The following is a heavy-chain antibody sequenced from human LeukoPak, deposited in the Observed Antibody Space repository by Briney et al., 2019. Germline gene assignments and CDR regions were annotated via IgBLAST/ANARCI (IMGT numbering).Heavy chain of an antibody. CDR1: GGSISSYY. CDR3: ARLVQLYFTNTHDY. J-gene: IGHJ4*02. D-gene: IGHD5-18*01. Sequence: SETLSLTCTVSGGSISSYYWSWIRQPPGKGLEWIGYIYYTGSTNYNSSLKSRVTISVDTSENQFSLKLNSVTAADASVYYCARLVQLYFTNTHDYWGQGTLVTVSS. CDR2: IYYTGST. V-gene: IGHV4-59*08.